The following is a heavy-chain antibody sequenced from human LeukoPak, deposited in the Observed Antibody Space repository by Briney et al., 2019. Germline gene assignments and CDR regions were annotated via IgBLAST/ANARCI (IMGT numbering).Heavy chain of an antibody. CDR3: PKDHDGMHA. Sequence: GGSLRHSCAASGFTFSSNAMSWVRQAPGKGLEWVSVISVSGSRAYYADFVKGRFTVSRDNSKNTVLLQMNSLRVEDTAVYYCPKDHDGMHAWGQGTTVTVSS. V-gene: IGHV3-23*01. J-gene: IGHJ6*02. CDR1: GFTFSSNA. CDR2: ISVSGSRA.